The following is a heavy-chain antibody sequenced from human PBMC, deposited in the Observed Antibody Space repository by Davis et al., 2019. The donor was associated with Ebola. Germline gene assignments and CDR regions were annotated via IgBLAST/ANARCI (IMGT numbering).Heavy chain of an antibody. D-gene: IGHD2-2*01. CDR1: GFTFSIYA. Sequence: PGGSLRLSCAASGFTFSIYAMHWVRQAPGKGLEWVAGISYDGTNVYYADSVRGRFTISRDNSKNTLSLQMNSLGPEDTLVYYCARDRSSTSAGDDFDIWGQGTLVTVSS. CDR3: ARDRSSTSAGDDFDI. V-gene: IGHV3-30-3*01. CDR2: ISYDGTNV. J-gene: IGHJ3*02.